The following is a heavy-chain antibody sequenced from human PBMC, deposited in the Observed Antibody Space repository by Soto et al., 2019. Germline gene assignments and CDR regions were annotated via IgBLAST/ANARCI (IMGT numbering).Heavy chain of an antibody. CDR2: IWYGGSDK. Sequence: QVQLVESGGGVVQPGRSLRLSCAASGFTFSSYGMHWVRQAPGKGLEWVAVIWYGGSDKYYADSVKGRFTISRDNSKNTLYLQMNSLSAEDTAVYDCARAGLLLDYWGQGTLVTVSS. D-gene: IGHD1-26*01. V-gene: IGHV3-33*01. J-gene: IGHJ4*02. CDR3: ARAGLLLDY. CDR1: GFTFSSYG.